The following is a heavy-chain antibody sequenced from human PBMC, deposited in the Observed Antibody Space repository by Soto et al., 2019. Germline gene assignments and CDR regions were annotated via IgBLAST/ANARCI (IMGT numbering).Heavy chain of an antibody. CDR2: ISTSDGNT. Sequence: QVQLVQSGNEVKKPGASVKVSCKASGYTFTNFGISWMRQAPGQGPEWMGWISTSDGNTNYGQKFHERVTMTTDPSTPAAHMGLGSLTSGDTAVYYCAGWAFAISDCSSGTFDLWGQATLVTVSA. CDR1: GYTFTNFG. CDR3: AGWAFAISDCSSGTFDL. V-gene: IGHV1-18*04. J-gene: IGHJ3*01. D-gene: IGHD2-21*02.